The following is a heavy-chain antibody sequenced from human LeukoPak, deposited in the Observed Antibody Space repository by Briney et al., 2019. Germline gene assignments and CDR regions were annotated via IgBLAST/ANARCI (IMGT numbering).Heavy chain of an antibody. CDR2: IRYDGSNK. J-gene: IGHJ4*02. Sequence: GGSLRLSCAASGFTLSSYGMHWVRQAPGKGLEWVAFIRYDGSNKYYADSVKGRFTISRDNSKNTLYLQMNSLRAEDTAVYYCAKLGGVYFDYWGQGTLVTVSS. CDR1: GFTLSSYG. D-gene: IGHD3-3*01. CDR3: AKLGGVYFDY. V-gene: IGHV3-30*02.